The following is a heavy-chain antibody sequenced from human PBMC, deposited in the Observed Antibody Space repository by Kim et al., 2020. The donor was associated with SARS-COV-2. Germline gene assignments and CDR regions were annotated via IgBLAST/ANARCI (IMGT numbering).Heavy chain of an antibody. V-gene: IGHV4-4*02. D-gene: IGHD3-10*01. CDR3: ARDPHGSGRSGNRFDY. CDR1: GGSISSSNW. J-gene: IGHJ4*02. Sequence: SETLSLTCAVSGGSISSSNWWCWFRQPPGKGLEWIGEIYHSGSTNYNPSLKSRVTISVEKSKNQYSLKLSPVTAADKAVYYCARDPHGSGRSGNRFDYWGQGTLVTVSS. CDR2: IYHSGST.